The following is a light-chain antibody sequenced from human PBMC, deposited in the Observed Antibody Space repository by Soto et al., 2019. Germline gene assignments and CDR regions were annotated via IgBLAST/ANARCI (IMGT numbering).Light chain of an antibody. CDR3: SSHASSGV. CDR1: ISGVGAYDY. Sequence: QSVLTQPASVSGSPGQSIAISCTGTISGVGAYDYVSWYQQHPGKAPKLIIYGVSNRPSGVSSRFSGSKSGNTASLTISGLQPEDEADYYCSSHASSGVFGTGTKVTVL. CDR2: GVS. V-gene: IGLV2-14*01. J-gene: IGLJ1*01.